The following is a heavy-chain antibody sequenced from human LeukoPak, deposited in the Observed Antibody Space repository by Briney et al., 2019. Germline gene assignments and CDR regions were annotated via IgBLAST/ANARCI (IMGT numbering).Heavy chain of an antibody. Sequence: GESLKISCQGSGYSFTSYWIGWVRQMPGKGLEWMGIIYPGDSDTRNSPSFQGQVTISADKSISTAYLQWSSLKASDTAIYYCARSSHYYYGSGPLHAYYFDYWGQGTLVTVSS. D-gene: IGHD3-10*01. CDR3: ARSSHYYYGSGPLHAYYFDY. V-gene: IGHV5-51*01. J-gene: IGHJ4*02. CDR2: IYPGDSDT. CDR1: GYSFTSYW.